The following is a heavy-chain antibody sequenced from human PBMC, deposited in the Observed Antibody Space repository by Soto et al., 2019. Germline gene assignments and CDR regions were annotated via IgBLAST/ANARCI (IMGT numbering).Heavy chain of an antibody. Sequence: SETLSLTCTVSGGSISSYYWSWIRQPPGKGPEWIGDIYYSGSTNYNPSLKSRVTISGDTSKNQFSLKLSSVTAADTAVYYCARTLGSSPYYYYYMDVWGKGTTVTVSS. CDR1: GGSISSYY. J-gene: IGHJ6*03. CDR3: ARTLGSSPYYYYYMDV. CDR2: IYYSGST. D-gene: IGHD7-27*01. V-gene: IGHV4-59*08.